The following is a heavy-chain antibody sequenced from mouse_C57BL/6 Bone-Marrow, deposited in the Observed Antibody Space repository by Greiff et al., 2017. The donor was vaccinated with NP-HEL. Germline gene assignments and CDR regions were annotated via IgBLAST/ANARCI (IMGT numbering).Heavy chain of an antibody. CDR3: ACSYNGRSGWYVDV. J-gene: IGHJ1*03. CDR2: INPGSGGT. V-gene: IGHV1-54*01. D-gene: IGHD1-1*01. Sequence: QVQLQQSGAELVRPGTSVKVSCKASGYAFTNYLIEWVKQRPGQGLEWIGVINPGSGGTNYNEKFKGKATLTADKSSSTAYMQLSSLTSEDSAFYFCACSYNGRSGWYVDVWGTGTTVPVSP. CDR1: GYAFTNYL.